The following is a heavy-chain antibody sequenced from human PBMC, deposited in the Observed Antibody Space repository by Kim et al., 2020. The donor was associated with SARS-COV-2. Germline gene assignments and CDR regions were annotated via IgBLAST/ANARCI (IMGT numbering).Heavy chain of an antibody. CDR1: GYEFLKYW. Sequence: GESLKISCKASGYEFLKYWIGWVRQLPGKGLEWMAIIYPDNSDSRYSPSFQGQVTISVDKSISTAYLQWSSLRASDTAMYFCARPPHPSSSPYHGLDVWG. D-gene: IGHD6-6*01. CDR3: ARPPHPSSSPYHGLDV. J-gene: IGHJ6*02. V-gene: IGHV5-51*01. CDR2: IYPDNSDS.